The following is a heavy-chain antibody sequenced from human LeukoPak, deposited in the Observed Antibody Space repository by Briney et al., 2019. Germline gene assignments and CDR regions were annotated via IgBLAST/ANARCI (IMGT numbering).Heavy chain of an antibody. CDR3: AREIDYGDYAGFDY. CDR1: GFTFSSYE. J-gene: IGHJ4*02. CDR2: IYSGGST. Sequence: QPGGSLRLSCAASGFTFSSYEMNWVRQAPGKGLEWVSVIYSGGSTYYADSVKGRFTISRDNSKNTLYLQMNSLRAEDTAVYYCAREIDYGDYAGFDYWGQGTLVTVSS. V-gene: IGHV3-66*01. D-gene: IGHD4-17*01.